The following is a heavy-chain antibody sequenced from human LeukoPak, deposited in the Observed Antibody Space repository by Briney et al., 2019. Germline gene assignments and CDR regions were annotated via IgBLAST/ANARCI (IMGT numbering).Heavy chain of an antibody. V-gene: IGHV3-30*18. D-gene: IGHD1-7*01. CDR1: GFTFSSYG. J-gene: IGHJ4*02. Sequence: GGSLRLSCAASGFTFSSYGMHWVRQAPGKGLEWVAVIPYDGSNKYYADSVKGRFTISRDNSKNTLYLQMNSLRAEDTAVYYCAKDRNWNYVGPFDYWGQGTLVTVSS. CDR2: IPYDGSNK. CDR3: AKDRNWNYVGPFDY.